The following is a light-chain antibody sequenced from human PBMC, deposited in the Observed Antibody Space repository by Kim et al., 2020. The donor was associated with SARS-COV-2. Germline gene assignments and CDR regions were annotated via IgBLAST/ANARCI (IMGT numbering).Light chain of an antibody. J-gene: IGKJ4*01. CDR2: DAS. Sequence: LFAGERATLACRASQSVVTYLAWYQQKPGQAPRLLIYDASNRATGIPARFSGSGSGTDFTLTISNLEPEDFAVYYCQHRLNWPLTFGGGTKVDIK. CDR1: QSVVTY. V-gene: IGKV3-11*01. CDR3: QHRLNWPLT.